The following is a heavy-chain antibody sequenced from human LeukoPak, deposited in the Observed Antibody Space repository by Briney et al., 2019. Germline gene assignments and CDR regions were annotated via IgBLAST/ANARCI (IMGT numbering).Heavy chain of an antibody. D-gene: IGHD3-10*01. CDR2: ISDSGGTT. Sequence: GGSLRLFCAVSGFTFSSFAMSWVRQAPGKGLEWVSVISDSGGTTFYADSVKGRFTISRDNSKNTLCLQMSSLRAEDTAVYYCAKEASGYGYYFDYWGQGTLVTVSS. V-gene: IGHV3-23*01. J-gene: IGHJ4*02. CDR1: GFTFSSFA. CDR3: AKEASGYGYYFDY.